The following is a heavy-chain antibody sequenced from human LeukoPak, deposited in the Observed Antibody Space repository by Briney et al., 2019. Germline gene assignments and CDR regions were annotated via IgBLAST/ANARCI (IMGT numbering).Heavy chain of an antibody. CDR3: ARGPSYYDSSGYYLDY. CDR2: IYSGGST. D-gene: IGHD3-22*01. Sequence: PGGSPRLSCAASGFTVSSNYMSWVRQAPGKGLEWVSVIYSGGSTYYADSVKGRFTISRDNSKNTLYLQMNSLRAEDTAVYYCARGPSYYDSSGYYLDYWGQGTLVTVSS. CDR1: GFTVSSNY. V-gene: IGHV3-66*02. J-gene: IGHJ4*02.